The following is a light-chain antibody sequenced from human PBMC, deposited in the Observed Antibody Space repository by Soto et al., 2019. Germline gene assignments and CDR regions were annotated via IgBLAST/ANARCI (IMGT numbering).Light chain of an antibody. CDR3: QRYGTSPTT. J-gene: IGKJ1*01. V-gene: IGKV3-20*01. CDR1: QSVSSSS. CDR2: GAS. Sequence: EIVLTQSPGTLSLSPGERATHSCRASQSVSSSSLAWYQQKPGQAPRFLIYGASTRATGIPDRFSGTGSGTDFTLTISRLEPEDFAVYYCQRYGTSPTTFGQGTKVDIK.